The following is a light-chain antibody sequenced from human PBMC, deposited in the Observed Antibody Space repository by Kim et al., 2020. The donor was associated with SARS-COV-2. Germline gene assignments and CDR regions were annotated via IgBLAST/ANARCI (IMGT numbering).Light chain of an antibody. V-gene: IGLV6-57*01. CDR3: QSYDDNIWV. CDR1: SGSIVCDF. CDR2: EDH. J-gene: IGLJ3*02. Sequence: GKTVIISCTRSSGSIVCDFGQWFQQSPGSSPTAVIYEDHKRPSGVPDRFSGSVDSSSSSASLTISGLRAEDEADYYCQSYDDNIWVFGGGTQRTVL.